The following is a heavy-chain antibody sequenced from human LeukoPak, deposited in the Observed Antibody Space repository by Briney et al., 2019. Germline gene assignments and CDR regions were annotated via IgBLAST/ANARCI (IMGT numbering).Heavy chain of an antibody. V-gene: IGHV3-33*08. CDR1: GFIFTGYF. CDR2: IWYDGSNK. Sequence: GGSLRLSCAASGFIFTGYFMSWVRQAPGKGLEWVAVIWYDGSNKYYADSVKGRFTISRDNSKNTLYLQMNSLRAEDTAVYYCARDQSQTGMDVWGQGTTVTVSS. CDR3: ARDQSQTGMDV. J-gene: IGHJ6*02.